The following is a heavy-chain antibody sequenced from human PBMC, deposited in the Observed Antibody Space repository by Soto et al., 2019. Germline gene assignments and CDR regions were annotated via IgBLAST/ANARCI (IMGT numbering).Heavy chain of an antibody. CDR3: ASGAGMTTDWFDP. CDR1: GGSFSGYY. V-gene: IGHV4-34*01. D-gene: IGHD3-10*01. CDR2: INHSGSA. J-gene: IGHJ5*02. Sequence: QVQLQQWGAGLLKPSETLSLTCAVYGGSFSGYYWSWIRQPPGKGLEWIGGINHSGSANYNPSLKSRVTISVDTSKNQFSLKLSSVTAADTAVDYCASGAGMTTDWFDPWGQGTLVTVSS.